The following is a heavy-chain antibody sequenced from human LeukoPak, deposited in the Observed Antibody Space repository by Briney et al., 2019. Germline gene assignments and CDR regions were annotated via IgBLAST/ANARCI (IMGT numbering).Heavy chain of an antibody. CDR3: ARESGVRGVVDY. CDR2: IWYDGSNK. D-gene: IGHD3-10*01. J-gene: IGHJ4*02. V-gene: IGHV3-33*01. CDR1: GFTFSTYG. Sequence: GGPLRLSCAASGFTFSTYGMHWLRQAPGKGLEWVALIWYDGSNKYYADSVKGRFTISRDNSKNTLYLQMNSLRAEDTAVYYCARESGVRGVVDYWGQGTLVTVSS.